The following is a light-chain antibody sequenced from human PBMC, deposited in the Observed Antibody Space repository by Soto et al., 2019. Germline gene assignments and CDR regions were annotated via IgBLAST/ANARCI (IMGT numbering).Light chain of an antibody. CDR3: KQYGSSPRT. Sequence: EIVMTQSPATLSVSPGERATLSCRAGQSISSSYLAWYQQNPGQARRLLTYGASTRATGIKDRFRGSGCGSDFTLTISRLESEHFAVYSRKQYGSSPRTLGQGTKVDI. J-gene: IGKJ1*01. CDR1: QSISSSY. V-gene: IGKV3-20*01. CDR2: GAS.